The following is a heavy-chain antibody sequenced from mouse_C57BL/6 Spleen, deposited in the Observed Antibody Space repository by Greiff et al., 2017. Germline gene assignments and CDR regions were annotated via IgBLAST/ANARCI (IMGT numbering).Heavy chain of an antibody. J-gene: IGHJ4*01. CDR1: GYTFTSYG. CDR3: ARSESYDYDGYAMDY. Sequence: VKLMESGAELARPGASVKLSCKASGYTFTSYGISWVKQRTGQGLEWIGEIYPRSGNTYYNEKFKGKATLTADKSSSTAYMELRSLTSEDSAVYFCARSESYDYDGYAMDYWGQGTSVTVSS. V-gene: IGHV1-81*01. CDR2: IYPRSGNT. D-gene: IGHD2-4*01.